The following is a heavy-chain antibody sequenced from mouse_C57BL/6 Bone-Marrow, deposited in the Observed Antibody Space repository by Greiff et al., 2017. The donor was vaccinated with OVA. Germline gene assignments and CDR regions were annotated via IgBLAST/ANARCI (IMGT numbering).Heavy chain of an antibody. D-gene: IGHD1-1*01. J-gene: IGHJ2*01. CDR2: IDPSDSYT. V-gene: IGHV1-69*01. CDR3: ARGLTTVVADY. Sequence: VQLQQPGAELVMPGASVKLSCKASGYTFTSYWMHWVKQRPGQGLEWIGEIDPSDSYTNSNQKFKGKSTLTVDKSSSTAYMQLSSLTSEDSAVYYCARGLTTVVADYWGQGTTLTVSS. CDR1: GYTFTSYW.